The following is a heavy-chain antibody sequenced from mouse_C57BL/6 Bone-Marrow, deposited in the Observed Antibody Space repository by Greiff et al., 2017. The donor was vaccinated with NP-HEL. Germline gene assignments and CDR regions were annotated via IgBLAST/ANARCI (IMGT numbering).Heavy chain of an antibody. CDR1: GYSITSGYD. V-gene: IGHV3-1*01. CDR2: ISYSGST. J-gene: IGHJ4*01. D-gene: IGHD1-1*02. CDR3: ARADGRAPMDY. Sequence: DVKLQESGPGMVKPSQSLSLTCTVTGYSITSGYDWHWIRHFPGNKLEWMGYISYSGSTNYNPSLKSRISITHDTSKNHFFLKLNSVTTEDTATYYCARADGRAPMDYWGQGTSVTVSS.